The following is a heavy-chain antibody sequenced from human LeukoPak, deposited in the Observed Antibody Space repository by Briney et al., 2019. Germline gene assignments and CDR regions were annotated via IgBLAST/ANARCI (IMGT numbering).Heavy chain of an antibody. J-gene: IGHJ6*03. D-gene: IGHD2-2*01. Sequence: SETLSLTCTVSGGSISSHYWSWIRQPPGKGLEGIGYIYYRGSTNYNPSPKRRVTRSVDTSKNQFSLKLSSVTAADTAVYYCARALYCSSTSCQGGYYYYYMDVWGKGTTVTVSS. CDR3: ARALYCSSTSCQGGYYYYYMDV. V-gene: IGHV4-59*11. CDR1: GGSISSHY. CDR2: IYYRGST.